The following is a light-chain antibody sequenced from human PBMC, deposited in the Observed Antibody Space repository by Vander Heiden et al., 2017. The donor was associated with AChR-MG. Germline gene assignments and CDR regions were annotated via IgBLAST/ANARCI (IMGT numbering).Light chain of an antibody. CDR2: AAS. CDR1: QDISNY. J-gene: IGKJ1*01. CDR3: QQSVSTPRT. V-gene: IGKV1-39*01. Sequence: DIQMTQSPSSLSASVGDRVTITCRASQDISNYLNWYRQKPGEAPTLLLYAASSLQSGVPSRFSGSGSGTDFTLTISTLQPEDFATYYCQQSVSTPRTFGQGTRVEIK.